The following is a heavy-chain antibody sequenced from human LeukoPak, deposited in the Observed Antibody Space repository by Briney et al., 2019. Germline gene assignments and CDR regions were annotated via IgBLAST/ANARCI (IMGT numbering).Heavy chain of an antibody. CDR2: IYHSGST. V-gene: IGHV4-38-2*02. CDR1: GYSISSGYY. CDR3: ARGSGSYYNGEGPHAFDI. J-gene: IGHJ3*02. D-gene: IGHD3-10*01. Sequence: EAAETLSLTCTVSGYSISSGYYWGWIRQPPGKGLEWSGIIYHSGSTYYNPSLKSRVTISVDTSNNQFSLKLSSVTAADPAVYYCARGSGSYYNGEGPHAFDIWGQGTMVTVSS.